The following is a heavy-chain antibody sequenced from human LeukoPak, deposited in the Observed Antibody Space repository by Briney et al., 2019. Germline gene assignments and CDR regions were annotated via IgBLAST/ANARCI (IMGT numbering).Heavy chain of an antibody. CDR2: IFPIFGTA. CDR1: GGTFSSYA. J-gene: IGHJ5*02. D-gene: IGHD2-21*02. Sequence: SLKVSSKASGGTFSSYAISWVRQAPGQGLEWMGGIFPIFGTANYAQKFQGRVTITADESTSTAYMELSSLRSEDTAVYYCARHALLNCGGDCYSHASLYNWFDPWGQGTLVTVSS. CDR3: ARHALLNCGGDCYSHASLYNWFDP. V-gene: IGHV1-69*01.